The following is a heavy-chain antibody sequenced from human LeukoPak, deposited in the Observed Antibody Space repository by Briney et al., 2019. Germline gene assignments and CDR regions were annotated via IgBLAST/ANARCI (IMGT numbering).Heavy chain of an antibody. D-gene: IGHD3-16*01. CDR1: GGSPSSYY. CDR3: ARVLRLGEFVDY. V-gene: IGHV4-59*01. Sequence: PSETLSLTCTVSGGSPSSYYWSWIRQPPGKGLEWIGYIYYSGSTNYNPSLKSRVTISVDTSKNQFSLKLSSVTAADTAVYYCARVLRLGEFVDYWGQGTLVTVSS. J-gene: IGHJ4*02. CDR2: IYYSGST.